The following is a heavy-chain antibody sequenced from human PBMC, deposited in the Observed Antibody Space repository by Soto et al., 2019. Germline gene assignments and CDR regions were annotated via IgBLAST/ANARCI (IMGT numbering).Heavy chain of an antibody. V-gene: IGHV1-18*01. CDR2: ISAYNGNT. CDR1: GYTFTSYG. CDR3: ARTPPYYXDSSGYYYTADFDY. Sequence: SVKVSCKASGYTFTSYGISWVRQAPGQGLEWMGWISAYNGNTNYAQKLQGRVTMTTDTSTSTAYMELRSLRSDDTAVYYCARTPPYYXDSSGYYYTADFDYWGQGTLVTVSS. J-gene: IGHJ4*02. D-gene: IGHD3-22*01.